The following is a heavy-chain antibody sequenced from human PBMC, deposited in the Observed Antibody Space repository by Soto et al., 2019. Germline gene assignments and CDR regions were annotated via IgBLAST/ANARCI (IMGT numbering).Heavy chain of an antibody. Sequence: QVQLVQSGAEVKKPGASVKVSCKASNYTFTNYGISWVRQAPGQGLEWMGWISAYNGNTNYAQTLQGRVTMTTATSTSTAYMELRSLRSDDTAVYYCARDEYGLSSLARPSYYYGMDVWGQGTTVTVSS. CDR1: NYTFTNYG. J-gene: IGHJ6*02. CDR2: ISAYNGNT. D-gene: IGHD3-10*01. CDR3: ARDEYGLSSLARPSYYYGMDV. V-gene: IGHV1-18*01.